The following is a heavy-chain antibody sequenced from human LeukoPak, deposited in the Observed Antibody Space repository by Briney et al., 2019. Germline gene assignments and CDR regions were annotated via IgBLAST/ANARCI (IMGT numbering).Heavy chain of an antibody. D-gene: IGHD5-12*01. V-gene: IGHV4-59*01. J-gene: IGHJ3*02. Sequence: SGTLSLPFTVSGGSIRSYFWSWLRPPPGKGLEWIGYLWYTEINDYNPSLKSRVTISLDTSKNHFSLKLRSVAAADTALYVCARGLVLATDDAFDIWGQGTLVTVSS. CDR1: GGSIRSYF. CDR2: LWYTEIN. CDR3: ARGLVLATDDAFDI.